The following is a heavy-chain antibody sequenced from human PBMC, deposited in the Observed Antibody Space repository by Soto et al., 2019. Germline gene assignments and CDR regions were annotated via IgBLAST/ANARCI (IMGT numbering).Heavy chain of an antibody. V-gene: IGHV3-21*01. CDR1: GFTFSSYS. J-gene: IGHJ6*04. Sequence: EVQLVESGGGLVKPGGSLRLSCAASGFTFSSYSMNWVRQAPGKGLEWVSSISSSSSYIYYADSVKGRFTISRDNAKNSLYLQMNSLRAEDTAVYYCARERQITMVRGVKFMDVWGKGTTVTVSS. D-gene: IGHD3-10*01. CDR3: ARERQITMVRGVKFMDV. CDR2: ISSSSSYI.